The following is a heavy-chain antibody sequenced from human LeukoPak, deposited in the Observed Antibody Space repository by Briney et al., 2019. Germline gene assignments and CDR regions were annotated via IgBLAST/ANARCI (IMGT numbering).Heavy chain of an antibody. J-gene: IGHJ4*02. V-gene: IGHV3-30*18. D-gene: IGHD6-13*01. Sequence: GRSLRLSCAASGFTFSSCGMHWVRQAPGKGLEWVALISYDGSNEYYADSVKGRFTISRDNSKNTLYLQMNSLRAEDTAVYYCAKDRGSSWYTNDYWGQGTLVTVSS. CDR3: AKDRGSSWYTNDY. CDR1: GFTFSSCG. CDR2: ISYDGSNE.